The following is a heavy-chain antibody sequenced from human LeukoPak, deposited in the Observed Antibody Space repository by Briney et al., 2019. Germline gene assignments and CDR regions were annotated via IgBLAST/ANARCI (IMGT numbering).Heavy chain of an antibody. CDR3: ARVTSKGDFWSGSPSSDLDAFDI. CDR2: ISYDGSNK. CDR1: GFTFSSYG. D-gene: IGHD3-3*01. V-gene: IGHV3-30*03. J-gene: IGHJ3*02. Sequence: PGGSLRLSCAASGFTFSSYGMHWVRQAPGKGLEWVAVISYDGSNKYYADSVKGRFTISRDNAKNTLYLQMNSLRAEDTAVYYCARVTSKGDFWSGSPSSDLDAFDIWGQGTMVTVSS.